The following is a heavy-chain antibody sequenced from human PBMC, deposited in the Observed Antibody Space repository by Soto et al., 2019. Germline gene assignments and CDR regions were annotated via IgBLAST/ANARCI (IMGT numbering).Heavy chain of an antibody. J-gene: IGHJ4*02. CDR1: GGSVSNSY. D-gene: IGHD1-26*01. CDR3: ARGRSHEWELLVQYFDY. V-gene: IGHV4-59*02. Sequence: QVQLQESGPGLVKPSETLSLTCTVSGGSVSNSYWGWIRQPPGKGLEWVAYVYYSGSTNYNPSLGSRVTISVDKSKNPFSLKMTSVTGADTAVYYCARGRSHEWELLVQYFDYWGQGTLVTVSS. CDR2: VYYSGST.